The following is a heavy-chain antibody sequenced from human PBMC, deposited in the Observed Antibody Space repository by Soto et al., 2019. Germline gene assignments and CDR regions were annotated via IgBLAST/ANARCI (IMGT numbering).Heavy chain of an antibody. CDR2: VYYRGRS. V-gene: IGHV4-39*01. J-gene: IGHJ4*02. D-gene: IGHD1-26*01. CDR3: VSQRTSVLPQAYFYY. Sequence: KPSETLSLTCTVSGGSVSNSNYYWGWIRQSPGKGLEWIGSVYYRGRSYSKSSVKSRVTISVDTSKNQFSLNLNSVTASDTAGYYCVSQRTSVLPQAYFYYGCPGALVTVSA. CDR1: GGSVSNSNYY.